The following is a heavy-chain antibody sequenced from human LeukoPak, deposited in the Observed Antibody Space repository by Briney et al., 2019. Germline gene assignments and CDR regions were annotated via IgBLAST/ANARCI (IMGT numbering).Heavy chain of an antibody. CDR2: IWYDGSNK. Sequence: GGSLRLSCAASGFTFSRYGMHWVRQAPGKGLEWVAVIWYDGSNKYYADSVKGRFTISRDNSKNTLYLQMNSLRAEDTAVYYCARDIATNYYYGMDVWGQGTTVTVSS. V-gene: IGHV3-33*01. D-gene: IGHD5-12*01. CDR3: ARDIATNYYYGMDV. CDR1: GFTFSRYG. J-gene: IGHJ6*02.